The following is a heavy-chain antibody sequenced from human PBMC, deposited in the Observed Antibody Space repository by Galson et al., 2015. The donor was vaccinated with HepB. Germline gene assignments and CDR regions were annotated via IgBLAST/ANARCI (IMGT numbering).Heavy chain of an antibody. D-gene: IGHD1-26*01. CDR1: GFTFNNYA. Sequence: SLRLSCAASGFTFNNYAMKWVRQAPGKGLERVSDISGRGDSIYYADSVKGRFTISRDNSKNTLYLQMNSLRAEDTAVYYCAKGGYKDGTYYPRQPLDYWGQGTLVTVSS. V-gene: IGHV3-23*01. J-gene: IGHJ4*02. CDR2: ISGRGDSI. CDR3: AKGGYKDGTYYPRQPLDY.